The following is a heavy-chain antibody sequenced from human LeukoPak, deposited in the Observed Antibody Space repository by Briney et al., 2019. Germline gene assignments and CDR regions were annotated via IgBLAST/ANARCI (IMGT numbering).Heavy chain of an antibody. V-gene: IGHV3-21*01. J-gene: IGHJ3*02. CDR1: GFTFSSYS. D-gene: IGHD2/OR15-2a*01. CDR3: ARGGLSGQRTDLFDI. Sequence: GGSLRLPCAASGFTFSSYSMNWARQAPGKGLEWVSSISASPYIYYADSVKGRFTISRDDSKNSLYLQMNSLRAEDTALYYCARGGLSGQRTDLFDIWGQGTMVTVSS. CDR2: ISASPYI.